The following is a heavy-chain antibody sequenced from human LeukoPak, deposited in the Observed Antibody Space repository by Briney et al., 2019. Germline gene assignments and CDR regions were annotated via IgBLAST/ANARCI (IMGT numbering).Heavy chain of an antibody. CDR1: GFTVSSTY. CDR2: IWYDGSNK. CDR3: ARDTTVVTRLYYGMDV. D-gene: IGHD4-23*01. Sequence: GGSLRLSCAASGFTVSSTYLTWVRQAPGKGLEWVAVIWYDGSNKYYADSVKGRFTISRDNSKNTLYLQMNSLRAEDTAVYYCARDTTVVTRLYYGMDVWGQGTTVTVSS. V-gene: IGHV3-33*08. J-gene: IGHJ6*02.